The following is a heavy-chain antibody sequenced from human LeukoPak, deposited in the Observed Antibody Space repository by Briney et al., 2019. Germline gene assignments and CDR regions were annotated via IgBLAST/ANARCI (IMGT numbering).Heavy chain of an antibody. V-gene: IGHV4-34*01. CDR1: GGSFSGYY. D-gene: IGHD6-19*01. J-gene: IGHJ6*02. Sequence: SETLSLTCAVYGGSFSGYYWSWIRQPPGKGLEWIGEINHSGSTNYNPSLKSRVTISVDTSKNQFSLKLSSVTAADTAAYYCARGWLEDYYYYYGMDVWGQGTTVTVSS. CDR3: ARGWLEDYYYYYGMDV. CDR2: INHSGST.